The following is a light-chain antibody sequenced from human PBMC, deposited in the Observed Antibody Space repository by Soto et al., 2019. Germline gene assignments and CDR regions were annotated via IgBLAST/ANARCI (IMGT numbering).Light chain of an antibody. J-gene: IGKJ1*01. CDR2: AAS. CDR3: QKYNSAPWT. CDR1: QGISNY. Sequence: DIQMTQPPSSLSASVGDRVTITCRASQGISNYLAWYQQKPGKVPKLLIYAASTLQSGVPSRFSGSGSGTDFTLTIRSLQPEDVATYDCQKYNSAPWTFGQGTKVEIK. V-gene: IGKV1-27*01.